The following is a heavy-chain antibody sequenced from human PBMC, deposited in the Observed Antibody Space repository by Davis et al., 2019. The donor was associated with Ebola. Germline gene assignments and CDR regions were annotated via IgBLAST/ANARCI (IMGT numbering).Heavy chain of an antibody. CDR2: IYYSGST. J-gene: IGHJ4*02. Sequence: SETLSLTCTVSGGYISGYYWSWIRQPPGKGLEWIGYIYYSGSTNYNPSLKSRVTISVDTSKNQFSLKLSSVTAADTAVYYCARTLTTFFDYWGQGILVTVSS. V-gene: IGHV4-59*12. CDR1: GGYISGYY. CDR3: ARTLTTFFDY. D-gene: IGHD1-26*01.